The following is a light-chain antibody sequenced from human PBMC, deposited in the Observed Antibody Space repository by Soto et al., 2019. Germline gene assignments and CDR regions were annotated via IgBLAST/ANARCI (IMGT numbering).Light chain of an antibody. CDR3: QHYGSLVLT. J-gene: IGKJ4*01. CDR1: QSVSRSS. Sequence: EIVLTQAPGTLSLSPGERATLSCRASQSVSRSSLAWYQQKPGQAPRLLIYGASSRATGIPDRFSGSGSGTDFTLTISRLEPEEFAVYYCQHYGSLVLTFGGGTKVEIK. V-gene: IGKV3-20*01. CDR2: GAS.